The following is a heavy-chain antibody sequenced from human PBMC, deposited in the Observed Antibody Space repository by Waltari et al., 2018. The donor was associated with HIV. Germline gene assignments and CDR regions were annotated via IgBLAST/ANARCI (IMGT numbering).Heavy chain of an antibody. D-gene: IGHD2-15*01. V-gene: IGHV3-33*01. CDR1: GFTFSSYG. J-gene: IGHJ4*02. CDR2: IWYDGSNK. CDR3: ARDYGGKGYFDY. Sequence: QVQLVESGGGVVQPGRSLRLSCAASGFTFSSYGMHWVRQAPGKGLEWVAVIWYDGSNKYYADSVKGRFTISRDNSKNTLYLQMNSLRAEDTAVYYCARDYGGKGYFDYWGQGTLVTVSS.